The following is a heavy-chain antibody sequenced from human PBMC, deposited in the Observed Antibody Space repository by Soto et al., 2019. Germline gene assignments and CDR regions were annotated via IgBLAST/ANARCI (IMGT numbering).Heavy chain of an antibody. CDR2: ISAYNGNT. CDR1: GYTFTSYG. V-gene: IGHV1-18*01. J-gene: IGHJ6*03. D-gene: IGHD4-17*01. CDR3: ARGDYGDNADEYYYYYYMDV. Sequence: ASVKVSCKASGYTFTSYGISWVRQAPGQGLEWMGWISAYNGNTNYAQKLQGRVTMTTDTSTSTAYMELRSLRSDDTAVYYCARGDYGDNADEYYYYYYMDVWGKGTTVTVSS.